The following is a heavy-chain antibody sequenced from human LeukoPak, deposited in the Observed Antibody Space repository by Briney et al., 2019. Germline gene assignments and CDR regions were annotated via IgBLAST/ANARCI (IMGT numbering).Heavy chain of an antibody. CDR1: GGTFTSYY. CDR2: INPSGGST. V-gene: IGHV1-46*01. CDR3: AREGQQLVRRFSFDNWLDP. D-gene: IGHD6-13*01. J-gene: IGHJ5*02. Sequence: GASVKVSCKASGGTFTSYYMHWVRQAPGQGLEWMGIINPSGGSTSYAQKFQGRVTMTRDTSTSTVYMELSSLRSEDTAVYYCAREGQQLVRRFSFDNWLDPWGQGTLVTVSS.